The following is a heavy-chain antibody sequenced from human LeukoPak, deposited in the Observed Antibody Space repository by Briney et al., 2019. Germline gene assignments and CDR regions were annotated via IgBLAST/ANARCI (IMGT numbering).Heavy chain of an antibody. D-gene: IGHD4-17*01. CDR3: ARVGEGYGDYGYPDY. J-gene: IGHJ4*02. CDR1: GYTLTELS. V-gene: IGHV1-24*01. CDR2: FDPEDGET. Sequence: ASVKVSCKVSGYTLTELSMHWVRQAPGKGLEWMGGFDPEDGETIYAQKFQGRVTMTEDTSTDTAYMELRSLRSDDTAVYYCARVGEGYGDYGYPDYWGQGTLVTVSS.